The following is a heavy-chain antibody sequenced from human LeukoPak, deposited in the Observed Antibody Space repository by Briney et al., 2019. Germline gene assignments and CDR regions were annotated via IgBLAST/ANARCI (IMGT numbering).Heavy chain of an antibody. CDR2: ISYDGSIN. D-gene: IGHD2-15*01. Sequence: GRSLRLSCAASGFNFNSYAVHWVRQAPGKGLECVAVISYDGSINFYAASVKGRFTISRDNSKNTLYLQMNSLRAEDSALYFCARDRRYCGGGSCYFDYFFDYWGQGTLVTVSS. V-gene: IGHV3-30-3*01. CDR3: ARDRRYCGGGSCYFDYFFDY. J-gene: IGHJ4*02. CDR1: GFNFNSYA.